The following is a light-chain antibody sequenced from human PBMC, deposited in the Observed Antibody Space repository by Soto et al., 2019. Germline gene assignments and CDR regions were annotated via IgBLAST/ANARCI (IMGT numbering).Light chain of an antibody. J-gene: IGKJ5*01. CDR1: QDINIY. Sequence: DIPMTQSPSSLFASVGDRVTITCQATQDINIYLNWYQQKPGKAPNLLIYDASNLEIGVPSRFSGSGSGTHFTFSISSLQTEDIGTYYCQQYDNLPITFGRGTRLEIK. V-gene: IGKV1-33*01. CDR3: QQYDNLPIT. CDR2: DAS.